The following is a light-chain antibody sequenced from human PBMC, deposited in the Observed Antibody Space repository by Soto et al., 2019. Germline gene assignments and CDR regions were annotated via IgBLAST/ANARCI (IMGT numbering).Light chain of an antibody. Sequence: EIVLTQSPATLSLSPGERATLSCRASQSVGTYLAWYQQRPGQAPRILIYGASSRVAGIPARFSGSGSGTDFTLTISSLEPEDFAIYYCQQGSNWPLTFGGGTNIEIK. V-gene: IGKV3-11*01. J-gene: IGKJ4*01. CDR1: QSVGTY. CDR3: QQGSNWPLT. CDR2: GAS.